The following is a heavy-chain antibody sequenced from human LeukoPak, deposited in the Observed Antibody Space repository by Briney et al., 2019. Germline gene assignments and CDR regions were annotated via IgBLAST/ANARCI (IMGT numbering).Heavy chain of an antibody. Sequence: SETLSLTCTVSGGSISSYYWSWIRQPPGKGLEWIGYIYYSGSTNYNPSLKSRVTISVGTSKNQFSLKLNSVTAADTAVYYCARVGPVTANYYYGMDVWGQGTTVTVSS. CDR3: ARVGPVTANYYYGMDV. V-gene: IGHV4-59*12. CDR2: IYYSGST. CDR1: GGSISSYY. J-gene: IGHJ6*02. D-gene: IGHD2-21*02.